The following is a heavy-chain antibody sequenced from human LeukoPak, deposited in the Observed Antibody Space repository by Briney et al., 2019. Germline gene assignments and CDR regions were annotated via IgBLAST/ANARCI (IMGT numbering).Heavy chain of an antibody. J-gene: IGHJ3*01. CDR1: GVSISPYY. CDR3: ARLSAAVHLGAFDL. D-gene: IGHD3-3*01. V-gene: IGHV4-4*09. Sequence: PSETLSLTCAVSGVSISPYYWAWIRQPPGKGLEWIGYIHTSGSNNQYPSLKCRVTISVDKSKNHFSLRLTSVTAADTAVYYCARLSAAVHLGAFDLWGQGTMVTVSS. CDR2: IHTSGSN.